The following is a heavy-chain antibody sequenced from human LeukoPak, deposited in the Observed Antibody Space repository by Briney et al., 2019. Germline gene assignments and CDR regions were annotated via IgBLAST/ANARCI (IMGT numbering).Heavy chain of an antibody. CDR3: ARGRLLCSYYYYGMDV. D-gene: IGHD3-16*01. J-gene: IGHJ6*02. CDR2: MNPNSGNT. V-gene: IGHV1-8*01. CDR1: GYTFTSYD. Sequence: ASVKVSCKASGYTFTSYDINWVRQAPGQGLEWMGWMNPNSGNTGYAQKFQGRVTMTRNTSISTAYMELSSLRSEDTAVYYCARGRLLCSYYYYGMDVWGQGTTVTVSS.